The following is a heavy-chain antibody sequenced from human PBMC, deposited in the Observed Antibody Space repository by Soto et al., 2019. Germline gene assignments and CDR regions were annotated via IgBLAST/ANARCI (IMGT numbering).Heavy chain of an antibody. J-gene: IGHJ4*02. CDR3: ARRYGYSFDY. CDR2: ISAYNGNT. D-gene: IGHD1-1*01. CDR1: GYTFTNYG. Sequence: ASVKVSCKASGYTFTNYGISWVRQAPGQGLEWMGWISAYNGNTNYAQKLQGRVTMTTDTSTSTVYMKLRILRSDDTAVYYCARRYGYSFDYWGQGTLVTVSS. V-gene: IGHV1-18*01.